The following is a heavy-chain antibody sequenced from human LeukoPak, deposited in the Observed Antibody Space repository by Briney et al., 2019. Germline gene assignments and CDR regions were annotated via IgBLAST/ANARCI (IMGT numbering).Heavy chain of an antibody. CDR2: IYYSGST. V-gene: IGHV4-30-4*08. D-gene: IGHD3-22*01. Sequence: SWVRQPPGKGLEWIGYIYYSGSTYYNPSLKSRVTISVDTSKNQFSLKLSSVTAADTAVYYCARLDSSGYLNWFDPWGQGTLVTVSS. J-gene: IGHJ5*02. CDR3: ARLDSSGYLNWFDP.